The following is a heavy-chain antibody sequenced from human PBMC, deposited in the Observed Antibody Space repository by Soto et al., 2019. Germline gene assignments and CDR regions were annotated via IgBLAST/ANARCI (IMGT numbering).Heavy chain of an antibody. CDR1: GFTFSSYS. J-gene: IGHJ6*03. D-gene: IGHD5-12*01. V-gene: IGHV3-48*01. Sequence: GGSLRLSCAASGFTFSSYSMNWVRQAPGKGLEWVSYISSSSTIYYADSVKGRFTISRDNAKNSLYLQMNSLRAEDTAVYYCASGLDYYYYMDVWGKGTTVTVSS. CDR2: ISSSSTI. CDR3: ASGLDYYYYMDV.